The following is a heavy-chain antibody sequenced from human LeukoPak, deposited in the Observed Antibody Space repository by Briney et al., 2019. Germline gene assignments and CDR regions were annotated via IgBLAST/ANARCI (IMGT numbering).Heavy chain of an antibody. V-gene: IGHV4-38-2*01. CDR2: IYHSGST. CDR1: GYSISSGYY. J-gene: IGHJ4*02. D-gene: IGHD5-18*01. Sequence: PSETLSLTCAVSGYSISSGYYWGWIRQPPGKGLEWIGSIYHSGSTYYNPSLKSRVTISVDTSKNQFSLKLSSVTAADTAAYYCARGGYSYAVPLLYWGQGTLVTVSS. CDR3: ARGGYSYAVPLLY.